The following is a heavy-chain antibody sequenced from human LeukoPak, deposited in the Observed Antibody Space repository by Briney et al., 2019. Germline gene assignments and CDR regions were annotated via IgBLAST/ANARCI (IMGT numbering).Heavy chain of an antibody. CDR1: GFTFSSYG. CDR3: AKASAFDI. J-gene: IGHJ3*02. V-gene: IGHV3-30*18. CDR2: ISYDGRNK. Sequence: GGSLRLSCAASGFTFSSYGMHWVRQAPGKGLEWVAVISYDGRNKYYADSVKGRFTISRDNSKNTLYLQMNSLRAEDTAVYYCAKASAFDIWGQGTMVTVSS.